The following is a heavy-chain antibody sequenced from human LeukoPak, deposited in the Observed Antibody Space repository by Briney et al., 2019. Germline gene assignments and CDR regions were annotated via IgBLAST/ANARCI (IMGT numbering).Heavy chain of an antibody. J-gene: IGHJ4*02. CDR1: GGSFNAYA. D-gene: IGHD1-26*01. Sequence: ASVKVSCKASGGSFNAYAISWVRQAPGHGLEWMGWINPKTGVTKYAQNFQGRVTMTRDTSISTAYMEVSRLRSDDTAVFYCARDLAMYSPDLDYWGQGTLVTVSS. CDR2: INPKTGVT. CDR3: ARDLAMYSPDLDY. V-gene: IGHV1-2*02.